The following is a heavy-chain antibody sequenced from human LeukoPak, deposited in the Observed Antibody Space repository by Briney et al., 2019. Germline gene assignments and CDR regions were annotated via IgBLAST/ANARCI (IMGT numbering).Heavy chain of an antibody. CDR1: GFTFSSYN. D-gene: IGHD5-18*01. Sequence: GGSLRLSCAASGFTFSSYNMNWVRQAPGKGLEWVSSISSSSSYINYADSVKGRFTISRDNSKNTLYLQMNSLRAEDTAVYYCARARSSYGYGDAFDIWGQGTMVTVSS. V-gene: IGHV3-21*01. CDR3: ARARSSYGYGDAFDI. CDR2: ISSSSSYI. J-gene: IGHJ3*02.